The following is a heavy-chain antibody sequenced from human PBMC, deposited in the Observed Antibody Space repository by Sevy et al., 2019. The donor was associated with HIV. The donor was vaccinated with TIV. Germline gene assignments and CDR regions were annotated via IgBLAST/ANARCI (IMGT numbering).Heavy chain of an antibody. CDR2: ISDYNGYT. V-gene: IGHV1-18*01. D-gene: IGHD3-10*01. Sequence: ASVKVSCKASGYTFSSYGISWVRQAPGQGLEWMEWISDYNGYTNYAHKFQGRVTMSTETSTRTAYMELVSLRSDDTAVYFCAREGLSYRSGTYRPPNYYGMDVWGQGTAVTVSS. CDR1: GYTFSSYG. J-gene: IGHJ6*02. CDR3: AREGLSYRSGTYRPPNYYGMDV.